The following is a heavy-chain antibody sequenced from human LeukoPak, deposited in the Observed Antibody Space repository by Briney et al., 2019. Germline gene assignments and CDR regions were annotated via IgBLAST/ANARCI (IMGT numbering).Heavy chain of an antibody. CDR1: GFSFSSYA. CDR2: LSVSGGYS. V-gene: IGHV3-23*01. Sequence: GGSLRLSCAASGFSFSSYAMGWVRQAPEKGLEWVSGLSVSGGYSYYADSVKGRFTISRDNSKNTLYLQMNSLRAEDTAVYYCAKGTTVVTLYYFDYWGQGTLVTVSS. D-gene: IGHD4-23*01. J-gene: IGHJ4*02. CDR3: AKGTTVVTLYYFDY.